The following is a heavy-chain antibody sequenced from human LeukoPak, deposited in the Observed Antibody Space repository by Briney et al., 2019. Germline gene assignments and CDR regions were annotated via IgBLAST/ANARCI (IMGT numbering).Heavy chain of an antibody. CDR3: ARDFFGVVISYFDY. V-gene: IGHV3-21*01. Sequence: PGGSLRLSCAASGFTFSSYGMSWVRQAPGKGLEWVSSISSSSSYIYYADSVKGRFTISRDNAKNSLYLQMNSLRAEDTAVYYCARDFFGVVISYFDYWGQGTLVTVSS. CDR1: GFTFSSYG. D-gene: IGHD3-3*01. CDR2: ISSSSSYI. J-gene: IGHJ4*02.